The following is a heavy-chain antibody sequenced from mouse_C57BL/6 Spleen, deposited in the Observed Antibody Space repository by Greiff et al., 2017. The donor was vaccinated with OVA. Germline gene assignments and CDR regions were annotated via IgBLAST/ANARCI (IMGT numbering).Heavy chain of an antibody. Sequence: VQLQESDAELVKPGASVKISCKVSGYTFTDHTIHWMKQRPEQGLEWIGYIYPRDGSTKYNEKFKGKATLTADKSSSTAYMQLNSLTSEDSAVYFCARRDYGSRIYFDYWGQGTTLTVSS. CDR2: IYPRDGST. CDR3: ARRDYGSRIYFDY. CDR1: GYTFTDHT. V-gene: IGHV1-78*01. D-gene: IGHD1-1*01. J-gene: IGHJ2*01.